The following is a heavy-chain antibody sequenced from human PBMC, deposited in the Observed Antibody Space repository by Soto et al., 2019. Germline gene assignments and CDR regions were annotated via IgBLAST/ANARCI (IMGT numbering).Heavy chain of an antibody. J-gene: IGHJ6*02. V-gene: IGHV1-18*01. Sequence: QVQLVQSGAEVKKPGASVKVSCKASGYTFTSYGISWVRQAPGQGLEWMGWISAYNGNTNYAQKLQGRVTMTTDTSXXTXYXXLRSLRSDDTAVYYCARDGYGSGSYGYYYYYGMDVWGQGTTVTVSS. CDR2: ISAYNGNT. CDR3: ARDGYGSGSYGYYYYYGMDV. D-gene: IGHD3-10*01. CDR1: GYTFTSYG.